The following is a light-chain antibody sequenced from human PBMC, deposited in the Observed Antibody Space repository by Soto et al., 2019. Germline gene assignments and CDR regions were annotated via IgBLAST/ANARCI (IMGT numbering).Light chain of an antibody. Sequence: QSALTQPASVSGSPGQSITLSCTGTSSDVGAYNYVSWYQQHPGKAPKLMIYNVNNRHSGVSDRFFGSKSGTTASLTISGLQAEDEADYYCSSYTTINTVVFGGGTQLTVL. CDR2: NVN. V-gene: IGLV2-14*03. J-gene: IGLJ3*02. CDR1: SSDVGAYNY. CDR3: SSYTTINTVV.